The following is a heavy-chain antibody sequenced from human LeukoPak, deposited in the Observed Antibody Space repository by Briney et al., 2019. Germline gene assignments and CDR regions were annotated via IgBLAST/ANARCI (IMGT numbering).Heavy chain of an antibody. V-gene: IGHV4-39*01. CDR1: GGSISSSNYY. CDR2: IYYSGST. CDR3: ARTSGASGYYSGFTYYGMDV. J-gene: IGHJ6*02. Sequence: KTSETLSLTCTVSGGSISSSNYYWAWIRQPPGKGLECIGSIYYSGSTYYNPSLKSRVTISVDTSKNQFFLKVNSVTATDTAVYYCARTSGASGYYSGFTYYGMDVWGQGTTVTVSS. D-gene: IGHD3-22*01.